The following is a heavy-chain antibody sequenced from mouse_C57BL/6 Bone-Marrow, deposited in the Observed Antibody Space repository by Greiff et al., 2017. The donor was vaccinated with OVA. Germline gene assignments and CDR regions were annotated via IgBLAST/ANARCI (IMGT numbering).Heavy chain of an antibody. CDR1: GYTFTSYW. V-gene: IGHV1-5*01. J-gene: IGHJ2*01. CDR2: IYPGNSDT. CDR3: TRITTVLDY. D-gene: IGHD1-1*01. Sequence: EVQLQESGTVLVRPGASVKMSCTTSGYTFTSYWMPWVKQRPGQGLEWIGAIYPGNSDTSYNQKFKGKATLTAVTSASTAYMELSSLTNEDSAVYYCTRITTVLDYWGQGTTLTVSS.